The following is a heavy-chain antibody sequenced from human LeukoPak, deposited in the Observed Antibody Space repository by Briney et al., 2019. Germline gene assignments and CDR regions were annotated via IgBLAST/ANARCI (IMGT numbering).Heavy chain of an antibody. J-gene: IGHJ5*02. CDR2: INSDGSST. Sequence: GGSLRLSCAASGFTFSSYWMHWVRQAPGKGLVWVSRINSDGSSTSYADSVKGRFTISRDNAKNTLYLQMNSLRAEDTAVYYCARGVGYCSSTSCYWWFDPWGQGTLVTGSS. CDR1: GFTFSSYW. V-gene: IGHV3-74*01. D-gene: IGHD2-2*01. CDR3: ARGVGYCSSTSCYWWFDP.